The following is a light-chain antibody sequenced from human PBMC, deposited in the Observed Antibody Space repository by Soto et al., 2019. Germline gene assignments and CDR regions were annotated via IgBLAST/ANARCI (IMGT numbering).Light chain of an antibody. CDR2: EVS. Sequence: QSALTQPASVAGSPGQSITISCTGTTSDVGYYNYLSWYQQHPGKVPKLMIYEVSNRPSGISNRFSGSKSGNTASLTISGLQAEDEADYYCCSYTTGSTLYVFGTGTKVTVL. CDR1: TSDVGYYNY. J-gene: IGLJ1*01. V-gene: IGLV2-14*01. CDR3: CSYTTGSTLYV.